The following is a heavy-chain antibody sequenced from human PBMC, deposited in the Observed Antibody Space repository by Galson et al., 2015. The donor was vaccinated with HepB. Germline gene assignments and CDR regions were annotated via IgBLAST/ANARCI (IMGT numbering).Heavy chain of an antibody. CDR2: IDNSGRN. J-gene: IGHJ3*02. CDR1: GGSFSGYY. D-gene: IGHD6-13*01. Sequence: SETLSPTCAVYGGSFSGYYWSWFRRPPGNGREWNGEIDNSGRNKYNTAFKDRVTISAVRSKRQFSLKLTAVTASDTAVYFCSSSSSSWLPDAFDIWGQGTVVTVSP. V-gene: IGHV4-34*01. CDR3: SSSSSSWLPDAFDI.